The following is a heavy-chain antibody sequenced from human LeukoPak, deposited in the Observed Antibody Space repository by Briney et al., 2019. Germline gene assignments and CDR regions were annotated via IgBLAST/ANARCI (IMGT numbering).Heavy chain of an antibody. CDR3: ARRNFYDTTTFYHPIDF. J-gene: IGHJ4*02. Sequence: ASVKVSCKASGYTFSTYGISWVRQAPGQGLEWMGWISPYNGNTNYAQKLQGRVTMTTNTSTSTAYMELRSLRSDDTAVYYCARRNFYDTTTFYHPIDFWGQGTLVTVSS. CDR1: GYTFSTYG. V-gene: IGHV1-18*01. D-gene: IGHD2/OR15-2a*01. CDR2: ISPYNGNT.